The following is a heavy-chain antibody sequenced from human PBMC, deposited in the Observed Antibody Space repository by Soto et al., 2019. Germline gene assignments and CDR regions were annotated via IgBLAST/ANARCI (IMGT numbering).Heavy chain of an antibody. CDR1: GCSISSSSYY. V-gene: IGHV4-39*01. Sequence: SETLSLTCTVSGCSISSSSYYWGWIRQPPGKGLEWIGSIYYSGSTYYNPSLKSRVTISVDTSKNQFSLKLSSVTAADTAVYYCARQRRLDAFDIWGQGTMVTVSS. J-gene: IGHJ3*02. CDR2: IYYSGST. D-gene: IGHD6-25*01. CDR3: ARQRRLDAFDI.